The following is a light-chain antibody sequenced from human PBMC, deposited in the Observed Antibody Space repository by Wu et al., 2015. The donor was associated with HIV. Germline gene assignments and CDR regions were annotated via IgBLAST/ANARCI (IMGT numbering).Light chain of an antibody. J-gene: IGKJ1*01. CDR2: GAS. CDR3: QQYNNWPPWT. V-gene: IGKV3-15*01. Sequence: EIVMTQSPATLSVSPGESTTLSCRASQSVRRDLAWYQQKPGQAPRLLIYGASTRATGIPARFSGSGSGTEFTLTISSLQSEDFAVYYCQQYNNWPPWTFGQGPRWK. CDR1: QSVRRD.